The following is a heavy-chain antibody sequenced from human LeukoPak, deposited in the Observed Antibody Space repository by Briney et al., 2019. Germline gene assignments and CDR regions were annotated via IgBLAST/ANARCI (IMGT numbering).Heavy chain of an antibody. D-gene: IGHD6-6*01. J-gene: IGHJ6*03. Sequence: GGSLRLSCAASGFTFSDYYMSWIRQAPGKGLEWISYISSSGSIIYYADSMKGRFTISRDNAKNSMYLQMNSLRAEDTAVYYCARGWYSSSLGANYYYYYMDVWGKGTTVTVSS. CDR3: ARGWYSSSLGANYYYYYMDV. CDR2: ISSSGSII. CDR1: GFTFSDYY. V-gene: IGHV3-11*01.